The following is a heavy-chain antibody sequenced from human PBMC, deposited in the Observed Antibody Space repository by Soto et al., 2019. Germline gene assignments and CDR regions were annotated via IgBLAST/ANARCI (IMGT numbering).Heavy chain of an antibody. CDR1: GFTFSSYA. Sequence: EVQLLESGGGLVQPGGSLRLSCAASGFTFSSYAMSWVRQAPGKGLEWVSTISGSGGTTYYADSVKGRFTISRDNSKNTLYLQMYSLRVEDTAVYYCAKDRYDSSGYFFNDYWGQGTLVTVSS. CDR2: ISGSGGTT. D-gene: IGHD3-22*01. CDR3: AKDRYDSSGYFFNDY. J-gene: IGHJ4*02. V-gene: IGHV3-23*01.